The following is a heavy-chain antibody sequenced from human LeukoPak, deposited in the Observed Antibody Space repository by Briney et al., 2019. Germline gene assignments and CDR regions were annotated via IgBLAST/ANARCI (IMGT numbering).Heavy chain of an antibody. CDR3: ARAPYSSGWYLGFVGWYFDY. CDR2: IIPIFGTA. J-gene: IGHJ4*02. D-gene: IGHD6-19*01. Sequence: GASVKVSCKASGGTFNSYAISWVRQAPGQGLEWMGGIIPIFGTANYAQKFQGRVTITADESTSTAYMELSSLRSEDTAVYYCARAPYSSGWYLGFVGWYFDYWGQGTLVTVSS. V-gene: IGHV1-69*13. CDR1: GGTFNSYA.